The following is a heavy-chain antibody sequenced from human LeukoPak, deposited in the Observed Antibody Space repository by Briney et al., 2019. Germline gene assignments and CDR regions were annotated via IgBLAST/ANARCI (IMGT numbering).Heavy chain of an antibody. CDR2: MYISGET. CDR1: GGSISTYY. D-gene: IGHD4-23*01. V-gene: IGHV4-4*07. CDR3: ASGSQGVGNNY. J-gene: IGHJ4*02. Sequence: SETLSLTCTVSGGSISTYYWSWIRQPAGKGLEWIGRMYISGETNYNPSLKSRVTVSLDTSKNHFSLKLKSVTAADTAVYFCASGSQGVGNNYWGQGTLVTVSS.